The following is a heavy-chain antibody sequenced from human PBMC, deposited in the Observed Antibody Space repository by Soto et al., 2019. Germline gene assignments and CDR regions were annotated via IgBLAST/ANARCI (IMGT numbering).Heavy chain of an antibody. CDR2: IYYSGST. D-gene: IGHD1-26*01. CDR1: GGSISSSSYY. V-gene: IGHV4-39*01. J-gene: IGHJ4*02. Sequence: SETLSLTCTVSGGSISSSSYYWGWIRQPPGKGLEWIGSIYYSGSTYYNPSLKSRVTISVDTSKNQFSLKLSSVTAADTAVYYCARPSGSYLYYFDYWGQGTMVTVSS. CDR3: ARPSGSYLYYFDY.